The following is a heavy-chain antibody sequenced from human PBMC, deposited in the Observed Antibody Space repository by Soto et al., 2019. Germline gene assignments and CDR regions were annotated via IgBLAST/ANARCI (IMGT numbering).Heavy chain of an antibody. J-gene: IGHJ6*02. CDR3: ARDHLILPAHDFFYRSDV. CDR2: IPQDGVDG. CDR1: GFIFSMYS. V-gene: IGHV3-7*03. Sequence: EVKLVESGGGMVQPGDSLRLSCEVSGFIFSMYSMSWVRQTPGKGLEWVAKIPQDGVDGHYADAVKGRFTISRDNGKNSLYLQMNNLRAEDTAVYYCARDHLILPAHDFFYRSDVWGRGATVTVPS. D-gene: IGHD2-21*02.